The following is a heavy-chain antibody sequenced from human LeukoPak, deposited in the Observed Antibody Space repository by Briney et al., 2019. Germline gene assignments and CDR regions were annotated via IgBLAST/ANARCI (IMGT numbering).Heavy chain of an antibody. CDR3: ARGGIMVRQSINFLFSYGLDV. CDR1: GGSLIGHY. Sequence: PSETLSLTCDVSGGSLIGHYWSWIRQPPEKGLEWIGEINHSGNTNYNPSLKNRVTISVDTSKNQSSLRLSAVTAADTAVYHCARGGIMVRQSINFLFSYGLDVWGHGTTVTVSS. J-gene: IGHJ6*02. CDR2: INHSGNT. D-gene: IGHD3-10*01. V-gene: IGHV4-34*01.